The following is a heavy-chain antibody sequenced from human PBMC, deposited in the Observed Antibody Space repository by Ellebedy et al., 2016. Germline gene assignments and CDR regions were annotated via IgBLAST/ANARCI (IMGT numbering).Heavy chain of an antibody. CDR1: GFTFSSYG. J-gene: IGHJ6*02. CDR3: ARERVVPAALLSYYYYGMDV. Sequence: GGSLRLXCAASGFTFSSYGMHWVRQAPGKGLEWVAVIWYDGSNKYYADSMKGRFTISRDNSKNTLYLQMNSLRAEDTAVYYCARERVVPAALLSYYYYGMDVWGQGTTVTVSS. V-gene: IGHV3-33*01. D-gene: IGHD2-2*01. CDR2: IWYDGSNK.